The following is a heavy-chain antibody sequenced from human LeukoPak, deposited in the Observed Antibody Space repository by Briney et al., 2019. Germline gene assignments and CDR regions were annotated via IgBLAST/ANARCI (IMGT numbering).Heavy chain of an antibody. J-gene: IGHJ4*02. CDR1: GYTFINYD. CDR3: TRGPGSGYFGGGDY. D-gene: IGHD3-3*01. CDR2: VNPTTGNT. Sequence: ASVKVSCKASGYTFINYDLNWVRQTTGHGLEWMGWVNPTTGNTGSAPRFQGRVTLTRNTSITTAYMELNSLTFEDTAVYYCTRGPGSGYFGGGDYWGQGTLVTVSS. V-gene: IGHV1-8*03.